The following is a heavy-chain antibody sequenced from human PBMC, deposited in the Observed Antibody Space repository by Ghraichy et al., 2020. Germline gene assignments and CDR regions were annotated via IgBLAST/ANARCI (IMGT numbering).Heavy chain of an antibody. CDR1: GGSISSSSYY. CDR2: IYYSGST. CDR3: ARHHPAADVYYFDY. Sequence: SETLSLTCTVSGGSISSSSYYWGWIRQPPGKGLEWIGSIYYSGSTYYNPSLKSRVTISVDTSKNQFSLKLSSVTAADTAVYYCARHHPAADVYYFDYWGQGTLVTVSS. J-gene: IGHJ4*02. V-gene: IGHV4-39*01. D-gene: IGHD2-2*01.